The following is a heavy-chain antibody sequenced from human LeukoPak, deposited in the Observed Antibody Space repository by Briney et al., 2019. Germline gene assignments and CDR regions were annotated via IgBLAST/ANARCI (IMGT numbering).Heavy chain of an antibody. CDR1: GYSISSGYY. Sequence: PSETLSLTCTVSGYSISSGYYWGWIRQPPGKGLEWIGSIRHSGSTYFNPSLKSRVTISVDTSKNQFSLKLSSVTAADTAVYYCARADFGGNSGAFDIWGQGTMVTVSS. CDR3: ARADFGGNSGAFDI. J-gene: IGHJ3*02. CDR2: IRHSGST. V-gene: IGHV4-38-2*02. D-gene: IGHD4-23*01.